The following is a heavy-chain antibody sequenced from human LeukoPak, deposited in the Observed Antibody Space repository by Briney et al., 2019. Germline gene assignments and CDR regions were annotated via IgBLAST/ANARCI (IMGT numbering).Heavy chain of an antibody. CDR3: ARSLDYYGSGSYLIGY. D-gene: IGHD3-10*01. CDR2: ISSSGSTI. Sequence: GGPLRLSCAASGFTFSDYYMSWIRQAPGKGLEGVSYISSSGSTIYYAASVKGRFTISRDNAKNSLYLQMNSLRAEDTAVYYCARSLDYYGSGSYLIGYWGQGTLVTVSS. CDR1: GFTFSDYY. V-gene: IGHV3-11*04. J-gene: IGHJ4*02.